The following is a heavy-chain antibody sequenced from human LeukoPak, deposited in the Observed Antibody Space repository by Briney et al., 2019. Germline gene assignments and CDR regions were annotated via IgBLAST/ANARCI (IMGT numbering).Heavy chain of an antibody. V-gene: IGHV1-2*02. CDR3: ARAGYYYDSSGYYFESYYYYMDV. CDR2: INPNSGGT. D-gene: IGHD3-22*01. Sequence: ASVKVSCKASGYTFTGYYMHWVRQAPGQGLEWMGWINPNSGGTNYAQKFQGRVTMTRDTSISTAYMELSRLRSDDTAVYYCARAGYYYDSSGYYFESYYYYMDVWGKGTTVTISS. CDR1: GYTFTGYY. J-gene: IGHJ6*03.